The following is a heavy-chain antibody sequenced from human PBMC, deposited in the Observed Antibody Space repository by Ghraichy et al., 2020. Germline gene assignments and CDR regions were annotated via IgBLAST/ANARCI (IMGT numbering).Heavy chain of an antibody. V-gene: IGHV4-39*01. CDR3: ARQGGELPLDYFYHGMDG. J-gene: IGHJ6*02. CDR1: GGSFSSGRYY. Sequence: SETLSLSCTVSGGSFSSGRYYWDWIRQSPGMGLEWIGSVYYSGTTYYNPSLKSRVTISVDSSKSQFSLRLNSVTAADTAVYYCARQGGELPLDYFYHGMDGWGQGTTVTVSS. D-gene: IGHD1-26*01. CDR2: VYYSGTT.